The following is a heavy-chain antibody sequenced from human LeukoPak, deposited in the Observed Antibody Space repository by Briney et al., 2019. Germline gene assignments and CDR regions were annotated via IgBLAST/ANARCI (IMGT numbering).Heavy chain of an antibody. CDR3: AFTTGNYYLDY. CDR2: INHSGSI. Sequence: SETLSLTCAVYGGSFSGYYWSWIRQSPGKGLEWIGEINHSGSINYNPSLKSRVTVSVDSSRNQFSLILGSVTAADTAVYYCAFTTGNYYLDYWGQETRVTVSS. CDR1: GGSFSGYY. J-gene: IGHJ4*02. D-gene: IGHD1-7*01. V-gene: IGHV4-34*01.